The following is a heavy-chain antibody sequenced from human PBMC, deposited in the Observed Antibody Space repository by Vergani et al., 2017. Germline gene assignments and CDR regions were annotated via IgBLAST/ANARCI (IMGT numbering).Heavy chain of an antibody. CDR1: GGSISSGDYY. Sequence: QVQLQESGPGLVKPSQTLSLTCTVSGGSISSGDYYWSWIRQPPGKGLEWIGYIYYSGSTYYNPAIKSRVTISVDTPKNQFSLKLSSVTAADTAVYYCARGKEMATIFFPYFDYWGQGTLVTVSS. J-gene: IGHJ4*02. CDR2: IYYSGST. CDR3: ARGKEMATIFFPYFDY. D-gene: IGHD5-24*01. V-gene: IGHV4-30-4*01.